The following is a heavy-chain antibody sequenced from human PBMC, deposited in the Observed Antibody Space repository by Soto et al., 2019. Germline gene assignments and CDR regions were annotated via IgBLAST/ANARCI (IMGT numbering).Heavy chain of an antibody. CDR1: GGTFSSYA. CDR2: IIPIFGTA. Sequence: SVKVSCKASGGTFSSYAISWVRQAPGQGPEWMGWIIPIFGTANYAQKFQGRVTITADKSTSTAYMGLSSLRSEDTAVYYCARKGVAAAGTMAFYYYYYGIDVWGQGTTVTVSS. CDR3: ARKGVAAAGTMAFYYYYYGIDV. J-gene: IGHJ6*02. D-gene: IGHD6-13*01. V-gene: IGHV1-69*06.